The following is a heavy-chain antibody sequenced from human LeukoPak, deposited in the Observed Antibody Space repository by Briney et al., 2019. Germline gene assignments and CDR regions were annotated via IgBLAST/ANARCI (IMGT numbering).Heavy chain of an antibody. CDR2: IYYTGST. CDR1: GGSISTYY. J-gene: IGHJ6*02. D-gene: IGHD6-19*01. CDR3: ARRPHTGYSGDWGPHDYYYGMNV. V-gene: IGHV4-59*08. Sequence: SETLSLTCTVSGGSISTYYWRWIRQPPGKGLEWIGYIYYTGSTNYNPSLKSRVTISVDTSKNQFSLKLSPVTAADTAVYYCARRPHTGYSGDWGPHDYYYGMNVWGQGTTVTVSS.